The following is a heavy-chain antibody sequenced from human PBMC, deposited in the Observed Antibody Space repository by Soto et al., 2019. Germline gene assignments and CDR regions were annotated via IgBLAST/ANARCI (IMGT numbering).Heavy chain of an antibody. CDR1: GGSISSGDYY. Sequence: QVQLQESGPGLVKPSQTLSLTCTVSGGSISSGDYYWSWIRQPPGKGLEWIGYNYYSGSTYYNPSLKRRVTISVDTSKNQFALNLSAVTAADTAVYYCARSVMIVVVSAEWWFDPWGQGTLVTVSS. CDR2: NYYSGST. CDR3: ARSVMIVVVSAEWWFDP. J-gene: IGHJ5*02. D-gene: IGHD3-22*01. V-gene: IGHV4-30-4*01.